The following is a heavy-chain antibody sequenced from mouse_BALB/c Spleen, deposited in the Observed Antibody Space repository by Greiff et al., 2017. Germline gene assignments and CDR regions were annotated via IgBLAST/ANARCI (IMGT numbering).Heavy chain of an antibody. CDR2: ISSGGGNT. D-gene: IGHD2-1*01. J-gene: IGHJ2*01. CDR1: GFTFSSYT. Sequence: EVMLVESGGGLVKPGGSLKLSCAASGFTFSSYTMSWVRQTPEKRLEWVATISSGGGNTYYPDSVKGRVTISRDNAKNNLYLQMSSLRSEDTALYYCARYGNYYFDYWGQGTTLTVSS. CDR3: ARYGNYYFDY. V-gene: IGHV5-9*03.